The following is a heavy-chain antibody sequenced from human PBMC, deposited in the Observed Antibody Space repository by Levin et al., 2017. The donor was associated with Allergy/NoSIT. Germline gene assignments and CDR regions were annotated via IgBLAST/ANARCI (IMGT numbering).Heavy chain of an antibody. V-gene: IGHV1-46*01. J-gene: IGHJ4*02. D-gene: IGHD2-8*02. Sequence: AASVKVSCKASGYTFTSYYMHWVRQAPGQGLEWMGIIYPSGGSTSYAQKFQGRVTMTRDTSTSTVYMELSSLRSEDTAVYYCARDGYCTGGVCPMDYWGQGTLVTVSS. CDR2: IYPSGGST. CDR3: ARDGYCTGGVCPMDY. CDR1: GYTFTSYY.